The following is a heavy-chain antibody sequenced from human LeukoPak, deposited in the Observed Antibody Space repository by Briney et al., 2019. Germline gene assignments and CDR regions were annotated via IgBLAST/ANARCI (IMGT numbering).Heavy chain of an antibody. D-gene: IGHD6-13*01. CDR1: GDSVSSNSAA. J-gene: IGHJ6*02. CDR3: AREPYSSSWEYYYYYYGMDV. Sequence: SQTLSLTCAISGDSVSSNSAAWNWIRQSPSRGLEWLGRTYYRSKWYFDYAVSVKSRITINPDTSKHQFSLQLNSVTPEDTAVYYCAREPYSSSWEYYYYYYGMDVWGQGTTVTVSS. CDR2: TYYRSKWYF. V-gene: IGHV6-1*01.